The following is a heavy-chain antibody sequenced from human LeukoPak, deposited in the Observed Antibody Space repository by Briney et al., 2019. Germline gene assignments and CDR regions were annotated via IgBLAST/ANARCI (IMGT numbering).Heavy chain of an antibody. CDR2: ISSRGSTI. Sequence: GGSLRLSCEASGFSLSSYEMNCVRQAPGKGLEWVSHISSRGSTIYYADSVKGRFTISRDNAKNSLYLQMNSLRAEDTAVYYCARVGWVLRYAFDIWGQGTMVTVPS. CDR3: ARVGWVLRYAFDI. J-gene: IGHJ3*02. D-gene: IGHD3-16*01. V-gene: IGHV3-48*03. CDR1: GFSLSSYE.